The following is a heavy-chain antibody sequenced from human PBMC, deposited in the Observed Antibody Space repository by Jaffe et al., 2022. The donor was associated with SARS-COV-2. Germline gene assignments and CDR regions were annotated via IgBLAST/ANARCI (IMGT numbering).Heavy chain of an antibody. CDR1: GYTLTELS. CDR2: FDPEDGET. V-gene: IGHV1-24*01. J-gene: IGHJ6*02. D-gene: IGHD2-15*01. Sequence: QVQLVQSGAEVKKPGASVKVSCKVSGYTLTELSMHWVRQAPGKGLEWMGGFDPEDGETIYAQKFQGRVTMTEDTSTDTAYMELSSLRSEDTAVYYCATDWRLVVAATRRGPPYYYYGMDVWGQGTTVTVSS. CDR3: ATDWRLVVAATRRGPPYYYYGMDV.